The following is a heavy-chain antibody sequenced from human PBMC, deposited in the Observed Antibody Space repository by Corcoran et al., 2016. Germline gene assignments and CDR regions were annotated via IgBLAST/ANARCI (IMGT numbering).Heavy chain of an antibody. V-gene: IGHV1-46*01. CDR1: GYSFTNYY. D-gene: IGHD3-9*01. CDR2: INPSGGST. CDR3: ARDDGLMGY. Sequence: QVQLVQSGAEVKKPGASVKVSCKASGYSFTNYYMSWVRQAPGQGLEWMGIINPSGGSTRYAQKFQGRVTMTRDTSTSTVYMELSSLRSEDTAVYYCARDDGLMGYWGQGTLVTVSS. J-gene: IGHJ4*02.